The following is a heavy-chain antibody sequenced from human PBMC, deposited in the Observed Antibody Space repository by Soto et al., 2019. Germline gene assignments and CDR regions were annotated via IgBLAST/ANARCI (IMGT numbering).Heavy chain of an antibody. CDR1: GFTFSTYW. J-gene: IGHJ3*02. D-gene: IGHD3-22*01. Sequence: PGGSLRLSCAASGFTFSTYWMSWVRQAPGKGLEWVANIKPDGGEKWYVDSVRGRFTISRDNAKNSLYLQMNSLRAEDTAVYYCARGDFYDSSGPLSDAFDIWGQGTMVTVSS. V-gene: IGHV3-7*04. CDR2: IKPDGGEK. CDR3: ARGDFYDSSGPLSDAFDI.